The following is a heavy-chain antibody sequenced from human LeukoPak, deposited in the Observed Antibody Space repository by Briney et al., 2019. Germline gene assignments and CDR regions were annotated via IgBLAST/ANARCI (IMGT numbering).Heavy chain of an antibody. Sequence: GGSLRLSCAASGFTVSSNYMSWVRQAPGKGLEWVSGISGSGDDTYYAASVKGRFTVSRDTSKNTLYLQMNSLGAEDTAVYYCAKDPLNTVMVSPTFDYWGQGTLVTVSS. CDR1: GFTVSSNY. J-gene: IGHJ4*02. D-gene: IGHD5-18*01. CDR3: AKDPLNTVMVSPTFDY. CDR2: ISGSGDDT. V-gene: IGHV3-23*01.